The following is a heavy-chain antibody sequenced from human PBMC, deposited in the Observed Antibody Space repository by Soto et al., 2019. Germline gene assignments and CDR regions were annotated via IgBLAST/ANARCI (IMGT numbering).Heavy chain of an antibody. V-gene: IGHV3-30*18. Sequence: VQLVESGGGVVQPGRSLRLSCAASGFTFSSYGMHWVRQAPGKGLEWVAVISYDGSNKYYADSVKGRFTISRDNSKNTLYLQMNSLRAEDTAVYYCAKDREQLWLLYYFDYWGQGTLVTVSS. J-gene: IGHJ4*02. D-gene: IGHD5-18*01. CDR3: AKDREQLWLLYYFDY. CDR2: ISYDGSNK. CDR1: GFTFSSYG.